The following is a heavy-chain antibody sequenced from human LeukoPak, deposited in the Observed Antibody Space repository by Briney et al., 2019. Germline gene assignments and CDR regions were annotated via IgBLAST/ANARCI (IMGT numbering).Heavy chain of an antibody. V-gene: IGHV4-39*01. CDR2: IYHGGPT. D-gene: IGHD3-22*01. CDR1: GGSITSNYHY. J-gene: IGHJ4*02. Sequence: SETLSLTCTVSGGSITSNYHYWGWIRQPPGKGLEWMGNIYHGGPTYYSPSLQSRITISVDTSKNQFYVKLRSVTAADTAVYYCARPLGSSYYSFDSWGQGTLVTVPS. CDR3: ARPLGSSYYSFDS.